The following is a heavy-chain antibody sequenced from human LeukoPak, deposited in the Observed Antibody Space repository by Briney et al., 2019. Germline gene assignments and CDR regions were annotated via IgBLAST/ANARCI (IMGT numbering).Heavy chain of an antibody. CDR2: IRQDGIEK. D-gene: IGHD2-21*02. Sequence: GGSLRLSCAASGFTFSNYWMSWVRQAPGKGLEWVANIRQDGIEKYYVDSVKGRFTISRDNAKTSLYLQMNSLRAEDTVMYYCARDKLMGDSYFDHWGQGTLVTVSS. V-gene: IGHV3-7*01. CDR3: ARDKLMGDSYFDH. J-gene: IGHJ4*02. CDR1: GFTFSNYW.